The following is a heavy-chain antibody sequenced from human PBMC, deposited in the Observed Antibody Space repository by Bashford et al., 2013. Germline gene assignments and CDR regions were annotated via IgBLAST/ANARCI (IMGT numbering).Heavy chain of an antibody. J-gene: IGHJ4*03. Sequence: WIRQSPSRGLEWLGRTYYRSKWYNQYAESVKSRITINPDTSKNQFSLQLNSVTPEDTAVYYCARDVSATGLGYVGPGTLVTVSS. D-gene: IGHD6-13*01. CDR3: ARDVSATGLGY. V-gene: IGHV6-1*01. CDR2: TYYRSKWYN.